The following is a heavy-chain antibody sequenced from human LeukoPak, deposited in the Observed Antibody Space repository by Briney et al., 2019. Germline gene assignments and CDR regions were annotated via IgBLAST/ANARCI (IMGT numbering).Heavy chain of an antibody. D-gene: IGHD3-3*01. Sequence: PGGSLRLSCAPSGFTFSNYAMSWVRQAPGKGLEWVSAISETGGTIHYADSVRGRFTISRDNSKNTLYLQMNSLRAEDTALYHCARALYYDFWSGSPDDAFDIWGQGTMVTVSS. CDR2: ISETGGTI. CDR1: GFTFSNYA. J-gene: IGHJ3*02. V-gene: IGHV3-23*01. CDR3: ARALYYDFWSGSPDDAFDI.